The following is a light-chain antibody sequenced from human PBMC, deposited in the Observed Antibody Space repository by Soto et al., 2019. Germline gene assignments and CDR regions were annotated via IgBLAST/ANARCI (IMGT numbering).Light chain of an antibody. CDR3: QQYGSSIWT. CDR2: DAS. V-gene: IGKV1-33*01. J-gene: IGKJ1*01. CDR1: QDISNY. Sequence: DIQMTQSPSSLSASVGDRVTITCQASQDISNYLNWYQQKPGKAPKLLIYDASNLETGVPSRFSGSGSGTDFTFTISSLQPEDIATYYCQQYGSSIWTFGRGTKV.